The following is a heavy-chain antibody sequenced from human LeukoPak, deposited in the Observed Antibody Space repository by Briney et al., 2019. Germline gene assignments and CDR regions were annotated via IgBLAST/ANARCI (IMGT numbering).Heavy chain of an antibody. V-gene: IGHV3-23*01. CDR1: GFTFSSYA. D-gene: IGHD3-10*01. Sequence: GGSLRLSCAASGFTFSSYAMSWVRQAPGKGLEWVSAINGRGGSTYYADSVKGRFTISRDNSKNPLYLQMNSLRAEDTAVYYCAKNVLLWFGIDYWGQGTLVTVSS. CDR3: AKNVLLWFGIDY. J-gene: IGHJ4*02. CDR2: INGRGGST.